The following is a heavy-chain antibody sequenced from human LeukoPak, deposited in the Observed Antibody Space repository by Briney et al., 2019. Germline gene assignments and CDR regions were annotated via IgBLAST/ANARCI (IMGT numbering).Heavy chain of an antibody. V-gene: IGHV3-21*01. D-gene: IGHD3-10*01. CDR3: ARGGGSGTYYFDY. CDR2: ISYSSSYI. J-gene: IGHJ4*02. Sequence: SSISYSSSYIYSADSVKGRFTISRDNAKNSLYLQMNSLRAEDTAVYYCARGGGSGTYYFDYWGQGTLVTVSS.